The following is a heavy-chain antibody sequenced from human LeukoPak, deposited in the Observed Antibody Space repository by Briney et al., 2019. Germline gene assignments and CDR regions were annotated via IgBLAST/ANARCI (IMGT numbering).Heavy chain of an antibody. Sequence: SETLSLTCAVYGGSFSGYYWSWIRQPPGKGLEWIGEINHSGSTNHNPSLKSRVTISVDTSKNQFSLKLSSVTAADTAVYYCARHPTHCSSTSCYLPNWGQGTLVTVSS. CDR2: INHSGST. J-gene: IGHJ4*02. CDR3: ARHPTHCSSTSCYLPN. CDR1: GGSFSGYY. D-gene: IGHD2-2*01. V-gene: IGHV4-34*01.